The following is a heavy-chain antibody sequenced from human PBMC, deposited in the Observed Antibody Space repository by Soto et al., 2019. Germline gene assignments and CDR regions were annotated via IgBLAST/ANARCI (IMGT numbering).Heavy chain of an antibody. CDR3: TRAELGYSYGS. CDR1: GFTFGDYA. J-gene: IGHJ5*02. Sequence: GGSLRLSCTASGFTFGDYAMSWFRQAPGKGLEWVGFIRSKACGLTTEYAASVKGRFTISRDDSKSIAYLQMNSLKTEDTAAYYCTRAELGYSYGSSGQGTLVTVSS. D-gene: IGHD5-18*01. V-gene: IGHV3-49*03. CDR2: IRSKACGLTT.